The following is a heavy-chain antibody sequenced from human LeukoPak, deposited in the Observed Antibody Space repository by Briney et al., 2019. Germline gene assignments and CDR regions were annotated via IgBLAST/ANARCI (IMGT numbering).Heavy chain of an antibody. V-gene: IGHV1-18*01. CDR1: GYTFTSYG. Sequence: ASVKVSCKASGYTFTSYGMSWVRQAPGQGLEWMGWISAYNGNTNYAQKLQGRVTMTTDTSASTAYMELRSLRSDDTAVYYCAREDYYDSSGYYPYWGQGTLVTVSS. CDR3: AREDYYDSSGYYPY. J-gene: IGHJ4*02. CDR2: ISAYNGNT. D-gene: IGHD3-22*01.